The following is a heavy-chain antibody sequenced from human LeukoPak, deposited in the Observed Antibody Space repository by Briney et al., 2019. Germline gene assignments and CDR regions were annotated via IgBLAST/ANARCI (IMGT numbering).Heavy chain of an antibody. CDR3: ASGGRKYGSGSYYPPSAFDI. CDR2: IYYSGST. D-gene: IGHD3-10*01. V-gene: IGHV4-59*01. Sequence: PSETLSLTCTVSGGSISSYYWSWIRQPPGKGLEWIGYIYYSGSTNHNPSLKSRVTISVDTSKNQFSLKLSSVTAADTAVYYCASGGRKYGSGSYYPPSAFDIWGQGTMVTVSS. CDR1: GGSISSYY. J-gene: IGHJ3*02.